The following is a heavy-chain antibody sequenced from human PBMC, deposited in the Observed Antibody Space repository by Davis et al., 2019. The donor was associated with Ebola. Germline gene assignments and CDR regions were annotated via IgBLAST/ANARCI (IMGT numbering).Heavy chain of an antibody. J-gene: IGHJ4*03. CDR3: VKDMRHSGNLYYFGS. CDR1: GFSFENFA. V-gene: IGHV3-9*01. CDR2: MSWNSDNL. Sequence: GGSLRLSCAASGFSFENFAMHWVRQVPGKGLEWISGMSWNSDNLGYADSVKGRFTISRDNARNSLYLQMNSLRAEDTALYYCVKDMRHSGNLYYFGSWGQGTLVIVSS. D-gene: IGHD1-26*01.